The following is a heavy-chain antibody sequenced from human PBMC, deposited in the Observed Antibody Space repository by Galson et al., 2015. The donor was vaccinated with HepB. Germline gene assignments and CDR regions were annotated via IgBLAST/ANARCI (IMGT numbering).Heavy chain of an antibody. V-gene: IGHV3-7*03. CDR3: ARETPYYDIFRGDFDY. J-gene: IGHJ4*02. D-gene: IGHD3-9*01. Sequence: SLRLSCAASGFTFSSYWMSWVRQAPGKGLEWVANIKQDGSEKYYVDSVKGRFTISRDNAKNSLYLQMNSLRAEDTAVYYCARETPYYDIFRGDFDYWGQGTLVTVSS. CDR2: IKQDGSEK. CDR1: GFTFSSYW.